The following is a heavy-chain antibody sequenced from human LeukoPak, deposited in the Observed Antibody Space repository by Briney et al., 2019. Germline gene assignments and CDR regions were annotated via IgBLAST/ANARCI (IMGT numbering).Heavy chain of an antibody. CDR2: INPNSGGT. Sequence: ASVKVSCKASGYTFTGYYMHWVRQAPGQGLEWMGWINPNSGGTNYAQKFQGWVTMTRDTSISTAYMELRSLRSDDTAVYYCASTHTSIAAAGSDAFDIWGQGTMVTVSS. CDR1: GYTFTGYY. CDR3: ASTHTSIAAAGSDAFDI. V-gene: IGHV1-2*04. J-gene: IGHJ3*02. D-gene: IGHD6-13*01.